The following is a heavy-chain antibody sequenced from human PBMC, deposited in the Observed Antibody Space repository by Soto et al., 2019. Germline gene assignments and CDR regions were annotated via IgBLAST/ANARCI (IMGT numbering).Heavy chain of an antibody. J-gene: IGHJ4*02. V-gene: IGHV4-59*01. CDR3: ARVRQPKIFDY. D-gene: IGHD6-13*01. CDR2: IYYSGST. CDR1: GGSISSYY. Sequence: KPXGTLTLTCTVSGGSISSYYWSWIRQPPGKGLEWIGYIYYSGSTNYNPSLKNRVTISVDTSKNQLSLKLSSVTAADTAVYYCARVRQPKIFDYWGQGTLVTVSS.